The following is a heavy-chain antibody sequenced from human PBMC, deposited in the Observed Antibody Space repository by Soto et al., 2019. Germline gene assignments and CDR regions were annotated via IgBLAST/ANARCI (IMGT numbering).Heavy chain of an antibody. D-gene: IGHD3-9*01. J-gene: IGHJ6*03. CDR2: INHSGGST. V-gene: IGHV1-46*03. Sequence: QVQLVQSGAEVKKPGASVKVSCKASGYTFTSYYMHWVRQAPGQGLEWMGIINHSGGSTSYAQKFQGTENMTNETYTRPVHLELRSLRSENRAVYYCARDTSYYHILPRVNYYYYLGVWGKGTTVTV. CDR3: ARDTSYYHILPRVNYYYYLGV. CDR1: GYTFTSYY.